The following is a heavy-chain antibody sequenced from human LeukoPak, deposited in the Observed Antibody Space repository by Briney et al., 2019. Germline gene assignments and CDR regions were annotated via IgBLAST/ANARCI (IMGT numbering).Heavy chain of an antibody. D-gene: IGHD2-15*01. Sequence: PGGSLRLSCAASGFTFRNAWMSWVRQAPGKGLEWVGRIKTKTDGGTTDYAAPVRGRFTISRDDSKNTLYLQMNSLKTEDTAVYYCTTDLAVVAATTYYYYGMDVWGQGTTVTVSS. J-gene: IGHJ6*02. V-gene: IGHV3-15*01. CDR1: GFTFRNAW. CDR3: TTDLAVVAATTYYYYGMDV. CDR2: IKTKTDGGTT.